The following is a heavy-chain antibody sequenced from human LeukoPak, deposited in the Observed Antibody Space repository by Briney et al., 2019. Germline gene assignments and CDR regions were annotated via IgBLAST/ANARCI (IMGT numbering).Heavy chain of an antibody. D-gene: IGHD5-18*01. CDR2: MNPKSGAT. J-gene: IGHJ5*02. CDR1: GYRFTGYY. Sequence: ASVKVSCKTSGYRFTGYYLHWVRQAPGQGLEWMGWMNPKSGATDYARKFQGRVTMTRDTSISTAYMELTRLRSDDTAVYYCARDFRAAMVSDWFDPWGQGTLVTVSS. V-gene: IGHV1-2*02. CDR3: ARDFRAAMVSDWFDP.